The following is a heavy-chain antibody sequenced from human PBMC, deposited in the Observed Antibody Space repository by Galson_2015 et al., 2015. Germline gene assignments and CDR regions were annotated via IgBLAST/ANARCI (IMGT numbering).Heavy chain of an antibody. CDR1: GDIVSSNSAA. J-gene: IGHJ5*02. CDR2: TYYRSKWYN. V-gene: IGHV6-1*01. D-gene: IGHD3-10*01. Sequence: CAISGDIVSSNSAAWNWIRQSPSRGLEWLGRTYYRSKWYNDYAVSVKSRITINPDTSKNQFSLQLNSVTPEDTAVYYCARDNYGSGSSRALAGGNWFGPSGQGTLVTVSS. CDR3: ARDNYGSGSSRALAGGNWFGP.